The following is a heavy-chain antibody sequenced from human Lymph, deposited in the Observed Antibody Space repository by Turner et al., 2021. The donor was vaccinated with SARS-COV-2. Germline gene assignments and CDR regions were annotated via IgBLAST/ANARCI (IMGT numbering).Heavy chain of an antibody. Sequence: QVQLVPSGAEVKKPGASVKVSCKASGYTFTGSYMHWVRQAPGQGVEWMGWINPNSGGTNYAQKFQGRVTMTRDTSISAAYMELSRLRSDDTAVYYCARDVERYNDFWSGYSGGYGMDVWGQGTTVTVSS. D-gene: IGHD3-3*01. CDR3: ARDVERYNDFWSGYSGGYGMDV. CDR1: GYTFTGSY. CDR2: INPNSGGT. V-gene: IGHV1-2*02. J-gene: IGHJ6*02.